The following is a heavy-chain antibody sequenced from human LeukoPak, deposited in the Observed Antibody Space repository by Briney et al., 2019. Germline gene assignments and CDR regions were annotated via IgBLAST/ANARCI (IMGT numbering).Heavy chain of an antibody. J-gene: IGHJ4*02. V-gene: IGHV1-46*01. Sequence: ASVKVSCKASGYTFTGYYMHWVRQAPGQGLEWMGIINPSGGSTSHAQKFQDRVTMTRDTSTRTVYMELSSLRSEDTAVYYCARVPGPTMVRGVPKYYFDYWGQGTLVTVSS. CDR3: ARVPGPTMVRGVPKYYFDY. D-gene: IGHD3-10*01. CDR1: GYTFTGYY. CDR2: INPSGGST.